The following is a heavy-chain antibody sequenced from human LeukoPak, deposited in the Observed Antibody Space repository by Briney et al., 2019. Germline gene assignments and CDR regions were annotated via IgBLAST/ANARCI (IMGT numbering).Heavy chain of an antibody. CDR2: ISTDGGTT. Sequence: GGSLRLSCAASGFSFSSYGMSWDRQAPGKGLEWVSIISTDGGTTHYAESVKGRFTISRDNPKNTLHLQMNSLRVEDTAVYFCTKGQSGGGYYSPFDSWGQGSPVTVSS. V-gene: IGHV3-23*01. CDR1: GFSFSSYG. CDR3: TKGQSGGGYYSPFDS. J-gene: IGHJ4*02. D-gene: IGHD3-22*01.